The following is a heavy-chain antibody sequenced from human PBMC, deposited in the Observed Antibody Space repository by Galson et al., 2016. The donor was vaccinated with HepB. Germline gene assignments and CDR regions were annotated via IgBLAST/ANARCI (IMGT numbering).Heavy chain of an antibody. CDR2: VYYNGAT. CDR3: VRDSTSSGSYQDNAFDV. Sequence: LSLTCTVSGGSVNSRSFYWVWIRQPPGKGLEWIGSVYYNGATYYNPSLKSRVTISADTSKNEFYMKLNSVTAADTARYFCVRDSTSSGSYQDNAFDVWGRGTMVSVSS. CDR1: GGSVNSRSFY. V-gene: IGHV4-39*07. D-gene: IGHD1-26*01. J-gene: IGHJ3*01.